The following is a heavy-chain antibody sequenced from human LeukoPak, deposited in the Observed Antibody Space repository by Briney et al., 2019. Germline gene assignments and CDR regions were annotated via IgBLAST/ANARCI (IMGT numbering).Heavy chain of an antibody. CDR3: AKDQLEYSSGWFDY. CDR2: ISWNSGSI. V-gene: IGHV3-9*01. CDR1: GFTFDYYA. Sequence: PGGSLRLSRAASGFTFDYYAMHWVRQAPGKGLEWVSGISWNSGSIGYADSVKGRFTISRYNAKNSLYLQRNSLRAEDTALYYCAKDQLEYSSGWFDYWGQGTLVTVSS. J-gene: IGHJ4*02. D-gene: IGHD6-19*01.